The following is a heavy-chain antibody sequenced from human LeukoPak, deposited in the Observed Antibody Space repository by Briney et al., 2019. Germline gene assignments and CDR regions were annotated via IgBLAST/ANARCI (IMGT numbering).Heavy chain of an antibody. V-gene: IGHV1-2*02. Sequence: GASVKVSCKASGYTFTDYDVNWVRRAPGQGLGWMGWINPDSGGTNYAQKFQGRVTMTRDTSITTAYMELSGLTSDDAAVYYCARDFPRTIGASGFDHWGQGTLVTVSS. J-gene: IGHJ4*02. CDR2: INPDSGGT. D-gene: IGHD6-13*01. CDR3: ARDFPRTIGASGFDH. CDR1: GYTFTDYD.